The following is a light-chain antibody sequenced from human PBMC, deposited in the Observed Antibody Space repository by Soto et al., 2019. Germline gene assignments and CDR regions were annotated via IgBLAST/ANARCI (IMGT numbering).Light chain of an antibody. Sequence: QSALTQPASVSGSPGQSITISCTGTSRDIGSYNLVSWYQQHPGKAPKLIISESNKRPSGISDRFSGSKSVNTASLTISGLQVAAEADYFCCSYAGTPYVFGSGTKLTVL. J-gene: IGLJ1*01. V-gene: IGLV2-23*01. CDR2: ESN. CDR1: SRDIGSYNL. CDR3: CSYAGTPYV.